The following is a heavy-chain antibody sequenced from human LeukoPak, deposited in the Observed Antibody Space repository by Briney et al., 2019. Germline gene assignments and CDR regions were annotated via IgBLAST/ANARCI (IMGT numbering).Heavy chain of an antibody. CDR1: GFTFSSYS. CDR3: ARAPYCGGDCYLYYFDY. Sequence: GGSLRLSCAASGFTFSSYSMNWVRQAPGKGLEWVSSISSSRSYIYYADSVKGRFTISRDSAKNSLYLHMNSLRAEDTAVYYCARAPYCGGDCYLYYFDYWGQGTLVTVSS. D-gene: IGHD2-21*02. CDR2: ISSSRSYI. V-gene: IGHV3-21*01. J-gene: IGHJ4*02.